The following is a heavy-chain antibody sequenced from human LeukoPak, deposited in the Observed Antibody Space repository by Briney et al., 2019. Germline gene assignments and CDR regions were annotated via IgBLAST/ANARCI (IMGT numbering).Heavy chain of an antibody. D-gene: IGHD6-13*01. CDR3: ARSPPSQLVLSLSAFDI. Sequence: PSETLSLTCTVSGGSISSYYWSWLRQPPGKGLEWIGYIYYSGSTNYNPSLKSRVTISVDTSKNQFSLKLSSVTAADTAVYYCARSPPSQLVLSLSAFDIWGQGTMVTVSS. V-gene: IGHV4-59*01. CDR2: IYYSGST. CDR1: GGSISSYY. J-gene: IGHJ3*02.